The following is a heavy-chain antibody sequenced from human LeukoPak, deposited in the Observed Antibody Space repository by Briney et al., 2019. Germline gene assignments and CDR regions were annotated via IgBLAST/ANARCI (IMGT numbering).Heavy chain of an antibody. V-gene: IGHV3-48*04. CDR2: ISSGSSTI. D-gene: IGHD1-1*01. CDR1: GFTFGGYS. Sequence: PGGSLRLSCAVSGFTFGGYSMNWVRQAPGKGLEWVSHISSGSSTIYYTDSVQGRFTISRDNAKNSLYLQMNSLRAEDTAVYYCSRGQLTDPRIDYWGQGTLVTVSS. J-gene: IGHJ4*02. CDR3: SRGQLTDPRIDY.